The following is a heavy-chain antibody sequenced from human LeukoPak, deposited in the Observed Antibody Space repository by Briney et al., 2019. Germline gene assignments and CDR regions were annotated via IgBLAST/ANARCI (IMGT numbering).Heavy chain of an antibody. Sequence: GGSLRLSCAASGFTFSSYWMSWVRQAPGKGLEWVANIKQDGSEKYYVDSVKGRFTISRDNAKNSLYLQMNSLRAEDTAVYYCARDQAYGSGSYLSGVFDYWGQGTLVTVSS. CDR1: GFTFSSYW. J-gene: IGHJ4*02. CDR2: IKQDGSEK. D-gene: IGHD3-10*01. V-gene: IGHV3-7*01. CDR3: ARDQAYGSGSYLSGVFDY.